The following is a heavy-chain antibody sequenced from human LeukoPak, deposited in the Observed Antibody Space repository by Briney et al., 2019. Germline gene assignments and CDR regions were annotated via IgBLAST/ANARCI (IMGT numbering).Heavy chain of an antibody. Sequence: SETLSLTCTVSGGSIRGSTYYWGWIRQPPGQGLEWIGNIYYSGITYYNPSLKSRVTIYVDTSKNQFSLKVTSVTAADTAIYYCARQGTSIVGATIDYWGQGTLVTVSS. CDR2: IYYSGIT. CDR1: GGSIRGSTYY. D-gene: IGHD1-26*01. CDR3: ARQGTSIVGATIDY. J-gene: IGHJ4*02. V-gene: IGHV4-39*01.